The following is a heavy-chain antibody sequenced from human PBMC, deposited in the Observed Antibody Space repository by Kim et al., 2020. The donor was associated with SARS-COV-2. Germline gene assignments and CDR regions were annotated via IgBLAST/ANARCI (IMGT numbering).Heavy chain of an antibody. V-gene: IGHV4-59*01. J-gene: IGHJ4*02. D-gene: IGHD1-1*01. Sequence: LRSRVTISVDTSQNQFSLKLRSVTAADTAVYYCARTGSYNWNDLGRLDYWGQGTLVTVSS. CDR3: ARTGSYNWNDLGRLDY.